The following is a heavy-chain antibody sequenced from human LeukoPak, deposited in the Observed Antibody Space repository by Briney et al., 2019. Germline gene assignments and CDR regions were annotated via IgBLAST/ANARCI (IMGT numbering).Heavy chain of an antibody. D-gene: IGHD6-19*01. CDR1: GFTFSSYA. CDR3: AKDTASSGWYP. Sequence: GGSLRLSCAASGFTFSSYAMSWVRQAPGKGLEWVSAISGSGGSTYYADSVKGRSTISRDNSKNTLYLQMNSLRAEDTAVYYCAKDTASSGWYPWGQGTLVTVSS. V-gene: IGHV3-23*01. CDR2: ISGSGGST. J-gene: IGHJ5*02.